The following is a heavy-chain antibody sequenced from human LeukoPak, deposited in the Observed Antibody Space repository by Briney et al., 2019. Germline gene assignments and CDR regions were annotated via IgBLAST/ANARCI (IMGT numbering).Heavy chain of an antibody. V-gene: IGHV3-21*01. Sequence: GGSLRLSCAASGFTFSSYSMNWVRQAPGKGLEWVSSISSSSSYIYYADSVKGRFTISRDNAKNSLYLQMNSLRAEDTAVYYCAAEPATIFGVVRIRXXWGQGTLVT. D-gene: IGHD3-3*01. CDR3: AAEPATIFGVVRIRXX. CDR1: GFTFSSYS. J-gene: IGHJ4*02. CDR2: ISSSSSYI.